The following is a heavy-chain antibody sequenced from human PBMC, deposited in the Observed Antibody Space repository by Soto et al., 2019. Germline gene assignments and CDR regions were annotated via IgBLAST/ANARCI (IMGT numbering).Heavy chain of an antibody. CDR1: GFTVSSNY. Sequence: GESLKISCAASGFTVSSNYMSWVRQAPGKGLEWVSVIYSGGSTYYADSVKGRFTISRHNSKNTLYLQMNSLRAEDTAVYYCARDVGATFDYWGQGTLVTVSS. J-gene: IGHJ4*02. CDR3: ARDVGATFDY. D-gene: IGHD1-26*01. V-gene: IGHV3-53*04. CDR2: IYSGGST.